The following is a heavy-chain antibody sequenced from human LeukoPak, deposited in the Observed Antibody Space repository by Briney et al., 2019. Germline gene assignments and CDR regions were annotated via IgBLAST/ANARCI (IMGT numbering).Heavy chain of an antibody. Sequence: SQTLSLTCTVSGGALSSGGYYWTWLRQPPGKGLEWIGYIYHSGSTYYNPSLKSRVTISVDRSKNQFSLKLSSVTAADTAVYYCARGVLYGDYPDAFDIWGQGTMVTVSS. D-gene: IGHD4-17*01. V-gene: IGHV4-30-2*01. CDR3: ARGVLYGDYPDAFDI. CDR2: IYHSGST. J-gene: IGHJ3*02. CDR1: GGALSSGGYY.